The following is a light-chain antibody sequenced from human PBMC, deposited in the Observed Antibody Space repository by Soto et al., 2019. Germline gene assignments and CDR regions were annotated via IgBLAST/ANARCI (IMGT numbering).Light chain of an antibody. J-gene: IGKJ1*01. CDR2: GAS. CDR1: QSVRSN. V-gene: IGKV3-15*01. CDR3: QQYNNWPPWT. Sequence: EIVMTQSPASLSVSPGERATLSCRARQSVRSNLAWYQQKPGQAPRLLIDGASTRATGIPARFSGSGSGTEFTLTISSLQSEDFAVYYCQQYNNWPPWTFGQGTKVEIK.